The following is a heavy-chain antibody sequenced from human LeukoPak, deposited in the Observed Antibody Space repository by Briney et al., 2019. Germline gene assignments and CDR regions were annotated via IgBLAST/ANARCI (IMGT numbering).Heavy chain of an antibody. CDR1: GFTFSSYG. D-gene: IGHD3-10*01. Sequence: GGSLRLSCAASGFTFSSYGMHWVRQAPGKGLEWVAVIWYDGGNKYYADSVKGRFTISRDNSKNTLYLQMNSLRAKDSAVYYCAREAGSGSYYNFPDSWGQGTLVTVSS. V-gene: IGHV3-33*01. J-gene: IGHJ5*01. CDR2: IWYDGGNK. CDR3: AREAGSGSYYNFPDS.